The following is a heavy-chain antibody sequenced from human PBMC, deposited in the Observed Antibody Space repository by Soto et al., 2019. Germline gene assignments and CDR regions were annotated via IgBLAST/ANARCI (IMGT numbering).Heavy chain of an antibody. CDR1: GFTFSSYF. J-gene: IGHJ4*02. Sequence: NPGGSLRLSCAASGFTFSSYFMNWVRQAPGKGLEWVSSISSSKNYIFYADSVKGRFTISRDNAKNSLYLQMNSLRAEDTAVYYCARVFGARSGYYADYWGQGTPVTVSS. V-gene: IGHV3-21*01. D-gene: IGHD3-9*01. CDR3: ARVFGARSGYYADY. CDR2: ISSSKNYI.